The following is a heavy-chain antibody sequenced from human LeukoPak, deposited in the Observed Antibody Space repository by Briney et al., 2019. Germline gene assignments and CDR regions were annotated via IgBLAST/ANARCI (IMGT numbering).Heavy chain of an antibody. CDR3: AKDPPSELGPYYFDY. CDR2: ISGIGGST. D-gene: IGHD1-14*01. Sequence: RGSLRLSCAASGFTFSSYAMSWVRQAPEKGLERVSAISGIGGSTYYADSVKGRFTISRDNSKNTLYLQMNSLRAEDTAVYYCAKDPPSELGPYYFDYWGQGALVTVSS. V-gene: IGHV3-23*01. J-gene: IGHJ4*02. CDR1: GFTFSSYA.